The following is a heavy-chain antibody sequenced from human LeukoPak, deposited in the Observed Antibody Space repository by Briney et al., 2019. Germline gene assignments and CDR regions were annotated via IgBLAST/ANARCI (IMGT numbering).Heavy chain of an antibody. CDR1: GFTFSSYW. CDR2: INSDGSST. J-gene: IGHJ5*02. CDR3: ARTGIAARPTVWFDP. Sequence: GGFLRLSYAASGFTFSSYWMHWVRQAPGKGLVWVSHINSDGSSTNYADSVKGRFTISRDNAKNTLYLQMNSLRAEDTAVYYCARTGIAARPTVWFDPWGQGTLVTVSS. D-gene: IGHD6-6*01. V-gene: IGHV3-74*01.